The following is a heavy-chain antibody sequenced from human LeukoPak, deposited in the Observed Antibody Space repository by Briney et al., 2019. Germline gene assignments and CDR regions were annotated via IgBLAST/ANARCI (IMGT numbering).Heavy chain of an antibody. V-gene: IGHV4-30-4*08. J-gene: IGHJ4*02. D-gene: IGHD3-10*01. Sequence: SWIRQPPGKGLEWIGYIYYSGSTYYNPSLKSRVTISVDTSRNQFSLKLSSVTAADTAVYYCAREGRYGSGSLGYWGQGTLVTVSS. CDR2: IYYSGST. CDR3: AREGRYGSGSLGY.